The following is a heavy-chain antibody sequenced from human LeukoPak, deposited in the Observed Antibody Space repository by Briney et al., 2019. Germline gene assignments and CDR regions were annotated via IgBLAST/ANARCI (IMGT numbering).Heavy chain of an antibody. CDR1: DYSFRSFG. CDR3: ARSADSRGYDFLDY. CDR2: IKNSNGHT. Sequence: ASVKVSCKAIDYSFRSFGISWVRQAPGQGLEWMGWIKNSNGHTQYAQKFQGRITMTTDTSTTTAYMEMRRLRSDDTAVYYCARSADSRGYDFLDYWGQGSLVTVSS. V-gene: IGHV1-18*01. J-gene: IGHJ4*02. D-gene: IGHD3-22*01.